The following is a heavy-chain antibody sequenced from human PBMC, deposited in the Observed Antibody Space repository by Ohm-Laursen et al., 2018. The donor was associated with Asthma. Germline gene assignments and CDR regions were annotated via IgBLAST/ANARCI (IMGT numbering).Heavy chain of an antibody. CDR2: IYYSGST. J-gene: IGHJ4*02. V-gene: IGHV4-39*01. CDR3: ARRRDCYGGKCPSPFDY. CDR1: GGSISSSSYY. D-gene: IGHD4-23*01. Sequence: GTLSLTCTVSGGSISSSSYYWGWIRQPPGKGLEWIGSIYYSGSTYYNPSLKSRVTISVDTSKNQFSLKLSSVTAADTAVYYCARRRDCYGGKCPSPFDYWGQGTLVTVSS.